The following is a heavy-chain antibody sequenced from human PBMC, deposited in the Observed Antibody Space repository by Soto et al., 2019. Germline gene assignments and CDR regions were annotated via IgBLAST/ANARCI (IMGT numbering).Heavy chain of an antibody. CDR3: ARGRRIAAPLYYYYGMDV. CDR1: GGTFSSYA. Sequence: SVRVSCTASGGTFSSYAISWGRQAPGQGLEWMGGIIPIFGTANYAQKFQGRVTITADESTSTAYMELSSLRSEDTAVYYCARGRRIAAPLYYYYGMDVWGQGTTVTVSS. D-gene: IGHD6-6*01. CDR2: IIPIFGTA. J-gene: IGHJ6*02. V-gene: IGHV1-69*13.